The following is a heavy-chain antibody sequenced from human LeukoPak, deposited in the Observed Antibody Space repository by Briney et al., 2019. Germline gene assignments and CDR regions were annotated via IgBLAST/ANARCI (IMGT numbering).Heavy chain of an antibody. J-gene: IGHJ4*02. CDR2: ISWNSGSI. D-gene: IGHD2-21*02. CDR1: GFPFDDYA. V-gene: IGHV3-9*01. Sequence: GGSLRLSCAVSGFPFDDYAMHWVRQPPGKGLEWVSGISWNSGSIGYADSMKGRFTISRDNAKNSLYLQMNSLRTGDTALYYCAKECGGDCYVFDYWGQGSLVTVSS. CDR3: AKECGGDCYVFDY.